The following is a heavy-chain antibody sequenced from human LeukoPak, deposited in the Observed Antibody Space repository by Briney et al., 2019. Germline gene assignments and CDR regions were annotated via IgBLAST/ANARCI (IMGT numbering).Heavy chain of an antibody. J-gene: IGHJ4*02. Sequence: GGSLRLSCAASGFTFSDYSMNWVRQAPGKGLEWVSSISSRTTYISYADSLKGRFTISRDNAENSLYLQMNSLRAEDTAVYYCVRDRSGSYPYYFDFWGQGTLVTVSS. CDR2: ISSRTTYI. CDR3: VRDRSGSYPYYFDF. D-gene: IGHD1-26*01. CDR1: GFTFSDYS. V-gene: IGHV3-21*01.